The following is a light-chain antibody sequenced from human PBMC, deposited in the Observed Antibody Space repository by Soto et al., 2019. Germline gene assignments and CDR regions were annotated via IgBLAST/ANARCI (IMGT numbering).Light chain of an antibody. V-gene: IGKV1-5*01. J-gene: IGKJ1*01. CDR1: QSIGFW. Sequence: DIQMTQSPSTLSASVGDRVTITCRASQSIGFWLAWYQQKPGKAPKFLIFDASTVESGVPSRFSGSGSGTEFTLTISSLQSDDYATYYCQQYKGYPWTFGQGTKVEV. CDR3: QQYKGYPWT. CDR2: DAS.